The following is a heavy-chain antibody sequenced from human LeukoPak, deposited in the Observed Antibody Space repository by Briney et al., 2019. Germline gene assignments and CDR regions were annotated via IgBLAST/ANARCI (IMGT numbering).Heavy chain of an antibody. CDR3: TRDGIVGLTRGDH. CDR1: GYIFTGYY. D-gene: IGHD1-26*01. Sequence: ASVKVSCKASGYIFTGYYMHWVRQAPGQGLEWVGWIEPVHGGTKYAQKFQGRLTMTRDTSISTAYMELTRLTSDDTAMYYCTRDGIVGLTRGDHWGQGTLVTVSS. CDR2: IEPVHGGT. J-gene: IGHJ4*02. V-gene: IGHV1-2*02.